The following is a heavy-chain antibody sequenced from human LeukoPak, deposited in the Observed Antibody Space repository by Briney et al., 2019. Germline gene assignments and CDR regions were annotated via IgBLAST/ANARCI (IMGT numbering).Heavy chain of an antibody. J-gene: IGHJ3*02. Sequence: QPGGSLRLSCAASGFTFSSYGMHWVRQAPGKGLEWVAFIRYDGSNKYYADSVKGRFTISRDNSKNTLYLQMNSLGAEDTAVYYCAKTLGVGANFDAFDIWGQGTMVTVSS. V-gene: IGHV3-30*02. CDR3: AKTLGVGANFDAFDI. CDR2: IRYDGSNK. D-gene: IGHD1-26*01. CDR1: GFTFSSYG.